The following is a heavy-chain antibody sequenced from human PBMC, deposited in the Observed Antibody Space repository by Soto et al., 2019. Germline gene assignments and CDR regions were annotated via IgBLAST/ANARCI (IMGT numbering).Heavy chain of an antibody. D-gene: IGHD3-16*01. J-gene: IGHJ4*02. CDR3: AHRGGATVGLYYFDY. Sequence: SGPTLVNPTPALTLTCTLSGFSLSTTGVGVSWIRQPPGKALEWLALIYWHDDKRYSPSLESRLTITKDTSKNQVVLTMTNMDPVDTATYYCAHRGGATVGLYYFDYWGQGARVTVSS. V-gene: IGHV2-5*01. CDR2: IYWHDDK. CDR1: GFSLSTTGVG.